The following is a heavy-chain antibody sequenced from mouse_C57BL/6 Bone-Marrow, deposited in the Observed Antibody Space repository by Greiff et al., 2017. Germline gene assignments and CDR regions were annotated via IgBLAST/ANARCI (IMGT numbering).Heavy chain of an antibody. J-gene: IGHJ3*01. CDR1: GFNIKDYY. D-gene: IGHD2-3*01. CDR3: TTWRLLQAWFAY. CDR2: IDPEDGDT. Sequence: VQLQQSGAELVRPGASVKLSCTASGFNIKDYYMHWVKQRPEQGLEWIGRIDPEDGDTEYAPKFQGKATMTADTSSNTAYLQLSSLTSEDTAVYYCTTWRLLQAWFAYWGQGTLVTVSA. V-gene: IGHV14-1*01.